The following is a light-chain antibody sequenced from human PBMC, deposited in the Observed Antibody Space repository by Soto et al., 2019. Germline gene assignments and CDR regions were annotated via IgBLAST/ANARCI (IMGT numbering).Light chain of an antibody. V-gene: IGKV1-27*01. CDR1: QGISNY. CDR2: AAS. Sequence: DIQMTQSPSSLSASVGDRVTITCRASQGISNYLAWYQQKPGKVPKLLIYAASTLQSGVPSRFSGSGSGTDFTRTISSLQPEDVATYYCQKYNIAPFTFGPGTPVDIK. CDR3: QKYNIAPFT. J-gene: IGKJ3*01.